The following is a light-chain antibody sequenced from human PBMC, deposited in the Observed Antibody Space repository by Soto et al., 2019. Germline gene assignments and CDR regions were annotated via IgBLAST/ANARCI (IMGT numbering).Light chain of an antibody. Sequence: EIVMTQSPATLSVSPGERATLSCRASQSVSSNLAWYQQKPGQAPRLLIYDASTRATGIPARFSGSGSGTEYTITISSLQSEDSAVYYCQQCSWHPFTVTFGGGTKVEIK. CDR2: DAS. J-gene: IGKJ4*01. CDR3: QQCSWHPFTVT. V-gene: IGKV3-15*01. CDR1: QSVSSN.